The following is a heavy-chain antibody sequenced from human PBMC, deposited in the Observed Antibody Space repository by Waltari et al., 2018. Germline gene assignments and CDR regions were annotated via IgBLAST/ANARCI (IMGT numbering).Heavy chain of an antibody. CDR2: INTSGPGI. D-gene: IGHD6-19*01. J-gene: IGHJ4*02. CDR3: AKGLSNSVWYEDY. Sequence: EVQLLESGGGLVKPGGSLRLSCAASGFPFSRFGMSWVRQAPGSGLEWVSSINTSGPGIYYADSVKGRFTISRDNSENTLSLQMNNLRTEDTAIYYCAKGLSNSVWYEDYWGQGILVTVST. CDR1: GFPFSRFG. V-gene: IGHV3-23*05.